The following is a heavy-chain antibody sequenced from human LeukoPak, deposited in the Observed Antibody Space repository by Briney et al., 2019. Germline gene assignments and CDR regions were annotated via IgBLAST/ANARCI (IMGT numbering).Heavy chain of an antibody. J-gene: IGHJ3*02. CDR3: ASSGWVDAFDI. CDR1: GGTFSSYA. V-gene: IGHV1-69*06. CDR2: IIPIFGTA. Sequence: SVKVSCKASGGTFSSYAISWVRQAPGQGLEWMGGIIPIFGTANYAQKFQGRVTITADKSTSTAYMELSRLRSDDTAVYYCASSGWVDAFDIWGQGTMVTVSS. D-gene: IGHD6-19*01.